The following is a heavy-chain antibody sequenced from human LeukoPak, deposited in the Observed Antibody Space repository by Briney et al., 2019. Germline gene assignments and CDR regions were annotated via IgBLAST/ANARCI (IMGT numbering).Heavy chain of an antibody. V-gene: IGHV3-7*01. CDR1: GFTFSSYW. CDR3: ARAPHYYDSSGYYYGFDY. J-gene: IGHJ4*02. CDR2: IKQDGSEK. Sequence: GGSLRLSCVASGFTFSSYWMTWVRQAPGKGLEWVANIKQDGSEKYYVDSVKGRFTISRDNAKNSLYLQMNSLRVEDTAVYYCARAPHYYDSSGYYYGFDYWGQGTLVTVSS. D-gene: IGHD3-22*01.